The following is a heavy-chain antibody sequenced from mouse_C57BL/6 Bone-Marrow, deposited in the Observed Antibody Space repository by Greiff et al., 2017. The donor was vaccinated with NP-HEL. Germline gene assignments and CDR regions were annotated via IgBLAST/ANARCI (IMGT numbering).Heavy chain of an antibody. D-gene: IGHD3-3*01. CDR2: ITPNNGGT. J-gene: IGHJ1*03. CDR3: ARDNGYWYFDV. CDR1: GYTFTDYY. V-gene: IGHV1-26*01. Sequence: EVQLQQSGPELLKPGASVKISCKASGYTFTDYYMNWVKQSHGKSLEWIGVITPNNGGTSYNQKFKGKATLTVDKSSSTAYMELRRLTSEDAAVYYCARDNGYWYFDVWGTGTTVSGSS.